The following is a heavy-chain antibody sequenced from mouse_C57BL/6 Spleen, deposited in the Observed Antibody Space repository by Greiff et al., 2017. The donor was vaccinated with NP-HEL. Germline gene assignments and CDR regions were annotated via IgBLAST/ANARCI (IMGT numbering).Heavy chain of an antibody. CDR3: ASAGIYEGFYYAMDY. V-gene: IGHV1-76*01. J-gene: IGHJ4*01. CDR2: IYPGSGNT. CDR1: GYTFTDYY. Sequence: QVQLQQSGAELVRPGASVKLSCKASGYTFTDYYINWVKQRPGQGLEWIARIYPGSGNTYYNEKFKGKATLTAEKSSSTAYMQLSSLTSEDSAVYFCASAGIYEGFYYAMDYWGQGTSVTVSA. D-gene: IGHD2-3*01.